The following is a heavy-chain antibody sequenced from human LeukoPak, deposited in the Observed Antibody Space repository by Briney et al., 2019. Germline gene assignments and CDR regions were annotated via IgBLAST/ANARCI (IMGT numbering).Heavy chain of an antibody. Sequence: SETLSLPCAVYGGSFSGYYWSWIRQPPGKGMEWIGEINHSGSTNYNPSLKSRVTISVDTSKNQLSLKLSSVTAADTAVYYCARGSVDFWSGLDYWGQGTLVTVSS. CDR1: GGSFSGYY. D-gene: IGHD3-3*01. CDR3: ARGSVDFWSGLDY. CDR2: INHSGST. V-gene: IGHV4-34*01. J-gene: IGHJ4*02.